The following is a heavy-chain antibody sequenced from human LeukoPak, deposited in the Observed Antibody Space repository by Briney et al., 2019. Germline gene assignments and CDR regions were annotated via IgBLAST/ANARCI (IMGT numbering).Heavy chain of an antibody. J-gene: IGHJ4*02. CDR2: LYSGGST. CDR3: ARERGWGYDY. D-gene: IGHD7-27*01. Sequence: GGSLRLSCAASGFTVSSTYMSWVRQAPGKGLEWVSVLYSGGSTYYADSVKGRLTISRDNSKNTLYLQMNSLRAEDTAVYYCARERGWGYDYWGQGTLVTVSS. V-gene: IGHV3-66*01. CDR1: GFTVSSTY.